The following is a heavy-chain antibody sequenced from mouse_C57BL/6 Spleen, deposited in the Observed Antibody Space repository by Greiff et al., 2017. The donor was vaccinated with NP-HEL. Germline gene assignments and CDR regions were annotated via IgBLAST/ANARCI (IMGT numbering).Heavy chain of an antibody. J-gene: IGHJ4*01. Sequence: QVQLQQSGAELARPGASVKLSCKASGYTFTSYGISWVKQRTGQGLEWIGEIYPRSGNTYYNEKFKGKATLTADKSSSTAYMELRSLTSEDSAVYFCSRTSLPYSNYEGYAMDYWGQGTSVTVSS. CDR1: GYTFTSYG. D-gene: IGHD2-5*01. V-gene: IGHV1-81*01. CDR3: SRTSLPYSNYEGYAMDY. CDR2: IYPRSGNT.